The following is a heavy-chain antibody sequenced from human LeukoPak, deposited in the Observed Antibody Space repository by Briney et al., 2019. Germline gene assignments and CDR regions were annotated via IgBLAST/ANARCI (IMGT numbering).Heavy chain of an antibody. CDR2: IYPGDSDT. D-gene: IGHD5-24*01. CDR1: GYSFTSYW. J-gene: IGHJ4*02. CDR3: ARGDRWLQFSFDY. Sequence: GESLQISCKGSGYSFTSYWIGWVRRMPGKGGEWMGIIYPGDSDTRYSPSFQGQVTISADKSISTAYLQWSSLKASDTAMYYCARGDRWLQFSFDYWGQRTLVTVSS. V-gene: IGHV5-51*01.